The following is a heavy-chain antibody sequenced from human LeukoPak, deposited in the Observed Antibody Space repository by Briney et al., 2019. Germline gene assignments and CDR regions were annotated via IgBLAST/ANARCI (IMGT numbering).Heavy chain of an antibody. D-gene: IGHD2-2*01. CDR2: ISSSSSYI. V-gene: IGHV3-21*01. J-gene: IGHJ4*02. Sequence: GGSLRLSCAASGFTFSSHSMNWVRQAPGKGLEWVSSISSSSSYIYYADSVKGRFTISRDNAKNSLYLQMNSLRAEDTAVYYCARDWPVYCSSTSCSNDYWGQGTLVTVSS. CDR3: ARDWPVYCSSTSCSNDY. CDR1: GFTFSSHS.